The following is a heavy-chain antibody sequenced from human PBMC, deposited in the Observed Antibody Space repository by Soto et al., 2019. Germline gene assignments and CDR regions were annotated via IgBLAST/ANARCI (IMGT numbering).Heavy chain of an antibody. D-gene: IGHD2-15*01. CDR1: SGSISSSNW. Sequence: QVQLQESGPGLVKPSGTLSLTCAVSSGSISSSNWWSWVRQPPGKGLEWIGEIYHSGSTNYNPSLKSRVTISGDKSKNQFSLKLSSVTAADTAVYYCARAGAARGARVGLDPWGQGTLVTVSS. CDR2: IYHSGST. J-gene: IGHJ5*02. CDR3: ARAGAARGARVGLDP. V-gene: IGHV4-4*02.